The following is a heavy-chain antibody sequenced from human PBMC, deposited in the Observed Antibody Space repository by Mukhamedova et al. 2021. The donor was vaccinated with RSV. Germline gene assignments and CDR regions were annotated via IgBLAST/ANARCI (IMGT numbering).Heavy chain of an antibody. J-gene: IGHJ6*02. CDR2: GGST. D-gene: IGHD5-18*01. V-gene: IGHV4-39*01. Sequence: GGSTYYNPSLKSRVTISVDTSKNQFSLKLSSVTAADTAVHYCASRDTAMVYYYYYGMDVWGQGTTVTVSS. CDR3: ASRDTAMVYYYYYGMDV.